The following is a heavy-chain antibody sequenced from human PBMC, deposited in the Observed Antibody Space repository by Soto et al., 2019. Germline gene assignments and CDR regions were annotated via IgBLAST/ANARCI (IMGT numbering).Heavy chain of an antibody. V-gene: IGHV1-69*12. CDR2: IIPIFGTA. D-gene: IGHD3-22*01. CDR1: GGTFSSYG. Sequence: QVQLVQSGVEVKKPGSSVKVSWKASGGTFSSYGISWVRRAPGQGLEWMGGIIPIFGTANYAQKFQGRVTITADESTSTAYMELSSLRSEDTAVYFCARGLYDSSGYYHPEGMDVWGQGTTVTVSS. J-gene: IGHJ6*02. CDR3: ARGLYDSSGYYHPEGMDV.